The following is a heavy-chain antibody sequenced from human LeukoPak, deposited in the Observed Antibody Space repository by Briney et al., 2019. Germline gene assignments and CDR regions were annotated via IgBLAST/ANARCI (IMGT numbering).Heavy chain of an antibody. Sequence: SETLSLTCTVSGGSISSSSYYWGWIRQPPGKGLEWIGNIYYSGSTYYNSSLKSRVTISVGTSKNQLSLKLSSVTAADTAVYYCVLTGSSDYYFDYWGQGILVTASS. CDR2: IYYSGST. V-gene: IGHV4-39*01. CDR1: GGSISSSSYY. J-gene: IGHJ4*02. D-gene: IGHD1-14*01. CDR3: VLTGSSDYYFDY.